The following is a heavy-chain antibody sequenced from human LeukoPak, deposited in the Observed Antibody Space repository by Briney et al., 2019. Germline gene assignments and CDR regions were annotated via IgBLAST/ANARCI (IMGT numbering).Heavy chain of an antibody. D-gene: IGHD1-26*01. CDR1: GVTFSSYA. CDR3: AKGSRATAFDY. V-gene: IGHV3-23*01. CDR2: ISGSGDST. J-gene: IGHJ4*02. Sequence: GGSLRPSCAASGVTFSSYAMSWVRQAPGQGLEWVSGISGSGDSTYYADSVKGRFTISRDNSKNTLYPQINSLRAEDTAVYYCAKGSRATAFDYWGQGTLVTVSS.